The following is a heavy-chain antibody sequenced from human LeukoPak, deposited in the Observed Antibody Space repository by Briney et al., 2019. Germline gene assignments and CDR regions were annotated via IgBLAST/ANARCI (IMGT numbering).Heavy chain of an antibody. J-gene: IGHJ4*02. D-gene: IGHD3-9*01. CDR1: GYTFTSHF. CDR2: INPRGGST. CDR3: ARDPTSSVLRYFDWLLDVFDY. V-gene: IGHV1-46*01. Sequence: ASVKVSCKASGYTFTSHFMHWVRQAPGQGLEWMGIINPRGGSTSYTQKFQGRVTMTRDTSTSTVYMELSSLRSEDTAVYYCARDPTSSVLRYFDWLLDVFDYWGQGTLVTVSS.